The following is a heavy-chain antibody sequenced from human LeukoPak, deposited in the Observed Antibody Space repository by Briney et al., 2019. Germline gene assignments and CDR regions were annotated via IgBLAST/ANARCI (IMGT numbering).Heavy chain of an antibody. CDR1: GASISNFY. CDR2: MLYSGST. CDR3: ARTYSSSWADAFDI. J-gene: IGHJ3*02. V-gene: IGHV4-59*08. D-gene: IGHD6-13*01. Sequence: PSETLSLTCTVSGASISNFYWSWIRQAPGQGLEWIGYMLYSGSTNQKPSLRSRVTISVDTSKNQVSLKLSSVTAADTAVYYCARTYSSSWADAFDIWGQGTMVTVSS.